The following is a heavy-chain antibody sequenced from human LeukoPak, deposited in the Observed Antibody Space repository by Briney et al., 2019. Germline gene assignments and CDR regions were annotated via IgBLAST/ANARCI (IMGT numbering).Heavy chain of an antibody. J-gene: IGHJ4*02. Sequence: GGSLRLSCAASGFTFSSYGMHWVRQAPGKGLEWVAVIWYDGSNKYYADSVKGRFTISRDNSKNTLYLQMNSLRAEDTAVYYCARDIVVVPAAFDYRGQGTLVTVSS. CDR2: IWYDGSNK. CDR1: GFTFSSYG. D-gene: IGHD2-2*01. V-gene: IGHV3-33*01. CDR3: ARDIVVVPAAFDY.